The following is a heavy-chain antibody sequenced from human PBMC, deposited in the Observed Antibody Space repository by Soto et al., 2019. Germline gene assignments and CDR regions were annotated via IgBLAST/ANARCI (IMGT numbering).Heavy chain of an antibody. V-gene: IGHV4-30-4*01. Sequence: SETLSLTCTVSGGSIISGDYYWSWIRQPPGKGLEWIGYIYYSGSTYYNPSLKSRVTISVDTSKNQFSLKLSSVTAADTAVYYCARRIEADYYFMDVWGRGTTVTVSS. CDR3: ARRIEADYYFMDV. CDR2: IYYSGST. CDR1: GGSIISGDYY. J-gene: IGHJ6*03. D-gene: IGHD5-12*01.